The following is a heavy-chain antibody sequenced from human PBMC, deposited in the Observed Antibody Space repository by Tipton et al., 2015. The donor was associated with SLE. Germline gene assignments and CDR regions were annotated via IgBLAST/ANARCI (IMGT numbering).Heavy chain of an antibody. CDR1: GFTFSSYG. CDR3: ARANYVDD. Sequence: SLRLSCAASGFTFSSYGMHWVRQAPGKGLEWVANIQQDGSEKYYVDSVKGRFTISRDNAKNSLYLQMNSLRAEDTAVYYCARANYVDDWGQGSLVTVSS. D-gene: IGHD3-10*01. V-gene: IGHV3-7*01. J-gene: IGHJ4*02. CDR2: IQQDGSEK.